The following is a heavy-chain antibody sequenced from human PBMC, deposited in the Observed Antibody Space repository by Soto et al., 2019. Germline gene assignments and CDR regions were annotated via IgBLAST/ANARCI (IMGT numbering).Heavy chain of an antibody. CDR1: GGTFSSYA. CDR2: IIPIFGTA. V-gene: IGHV1-69*13. D-gene: IGHD6-19*01. Sequence: GASVKVSCKASGGTFSSYAISWVRQAPGQGLEWMGGIIPIFGTANYAQKFQGRVTITADESTSTAYMELSSLRSEDTAVYYCARGRLPIGWSFLRYYYGMDVWGQGTTVTVSS. CDR3: ARGRLPIGWSFLRYYYGMDV. J-gene: IGHJ6*02.